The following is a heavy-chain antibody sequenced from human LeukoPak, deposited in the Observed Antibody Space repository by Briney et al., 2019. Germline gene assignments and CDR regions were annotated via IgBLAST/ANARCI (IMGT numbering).Heavy chain of an antibody. J-gene: IGHJ4*01. V-gene: IGHV4-59*11. CDR3: ARSVYGHYFDY. D-gene: IGHD3-10*01. CDR1: GGSLSGHY. Sequence: SETLSLTCTVSGGSLSGHYWSWVRQPPGKGVQWIGYIYGSGSTKFNPSLESRVAMSVDTSKNQFSLKVSSVTAADTAVYYCARSVYGHYFDYRGLGSLLTVSS. CDR2: IYGSGST.